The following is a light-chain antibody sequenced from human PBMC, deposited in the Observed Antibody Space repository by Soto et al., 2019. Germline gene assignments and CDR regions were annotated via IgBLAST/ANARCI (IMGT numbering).Light chain of an antibody. CDR2: GAS. Sequence: EIVLTQSPGTLSVSPGQRATLSCRASQSVGRNYLAWYQQKPGQTPRLLIHGASSRATGIPDRFSGSGSGTDLTLTVSSLEPEDVAVYFCQQYADSPLTVGGGTKVETK. J-gene: IGKJ4*01. V-gene: IGKV3-20*01. CDR1: QSVGRNY. CDR3: QQYADSPLT.